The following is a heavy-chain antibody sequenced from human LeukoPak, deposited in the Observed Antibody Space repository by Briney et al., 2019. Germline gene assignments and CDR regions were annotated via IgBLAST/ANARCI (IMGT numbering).Heavy chain of an antibody. J-gene: IGHJ4*02. CDR3: ARLGGSGTYYRYYFDY. V-gene: IGHV4-38-2*01. D-gene: IGHD1-26*01. CDR1: GYSLSSGYD. CDR2: VSYSGST. Sequence: SETLSLTCAVSGYSLSSGYDWGWVRQPPGKGLEWVGTVSYSGSTYYNWSLRSRVTMSRDTSTNQFSLRLTSLTAADTAVYYCARLGGSGTYYRYYFDYWGQGTLVTVSS.